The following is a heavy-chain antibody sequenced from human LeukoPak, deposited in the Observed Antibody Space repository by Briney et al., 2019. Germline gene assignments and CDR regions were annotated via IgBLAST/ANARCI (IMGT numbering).Heavy chain of an antibody. CDR2: ISSSSSYM. Sequence: GGSLRLSCAAFGFTFSSYSMNWVRQAPGKGLEWVSSISSSSSYMYYADSVKGRFTISRDNAKNSLYLQMNSLRAEDTAVYYCARTYSSSSGTWFDPWGQGTLVTVSS. CDR1: GFTFSSYS. J-gene: IGHJ5*02. CDR3: ARTYSSSSGTWFDP. V-gene: IGHV3-21*01. D-gene: IGHD6-13*01.